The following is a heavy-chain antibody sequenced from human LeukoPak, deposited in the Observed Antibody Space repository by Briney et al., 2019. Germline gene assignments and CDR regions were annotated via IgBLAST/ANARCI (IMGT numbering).Heavy chain of an antibody. V-gene: IGHV3-23*01. D-gene: IGHD2-15*01. CDR1: GFTFSSYA. J-gene: IGHJ4*02. CDR3: AKDLGSGGSCYDG. Sequence: PGGSLRLSCAASGFTFSSYAMSWIRQAPGKGLEWVSAISGSGGSTYYADSVKGRFTISRDNSKNTLYLQMNSLRAEDTAVYYCAKDLGSGGSCYDGWGQGTLVTVSS. CDR2: ISGSGGST.